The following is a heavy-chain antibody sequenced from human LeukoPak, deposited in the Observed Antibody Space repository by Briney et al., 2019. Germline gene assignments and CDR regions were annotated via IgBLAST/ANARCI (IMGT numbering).Heavy chain of an antibody. CDR3: AKGAEIDH. V-gene: IGHV3-23*01. CDR2: MTGPADTT. J-gene: IGHJ4*02. Sequence: GGSLRLSCAASGFNFNNFAMSWVRQAPGRGPEWLSAMTGPADTTYYAESVKGRFTVSRDYSKSMVYLQMNSLRVEDTAIYYCAKGAEIDHWGQGTLVTVSS. CDR1: GFNFNNFA.